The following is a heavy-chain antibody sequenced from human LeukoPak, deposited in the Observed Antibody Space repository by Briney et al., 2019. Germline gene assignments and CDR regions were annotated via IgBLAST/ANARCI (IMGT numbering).Heavy chain of an antibody. J-gene: IGHJ4*02. CDR2: ISGSGAST. D-gene: IGHD3-10*01. V-gene: IGHV3-23*01. CDR3: GRGSGVADY. CDR1: GFTFSSCA. Sequence: GGSLRLSCAASGFTFSSCAMSWVRQAPGKGLEWVSGISGSGASTYYADSVKGRFTISRDNAKNTLYLQMTSLRVEDTAVYYCGRGSGVADYWGQGALVTVSS.